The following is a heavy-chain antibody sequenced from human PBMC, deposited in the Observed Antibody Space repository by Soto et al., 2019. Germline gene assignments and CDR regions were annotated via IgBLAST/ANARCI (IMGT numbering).Heavy chain of an antibody. D-gene: IGHD6-19*01. V-gene: IGHV3-48*01. CDR1: GFTLSNYV. CDR2: IGSSSVTI. J-gene: IGHJ4*02. Sequence: PGGSLRLSCAASGFTLSNYVMNWVRQAPGKGLEWISCIGSSSVTIFHADSVKGRFTISRDSAKNSLYLQMNSLRAEDTAMYYWARVSRSGWPDFFYYRGLGTLVTVSS. CDR3: ARVSRSGWPDFFYY.